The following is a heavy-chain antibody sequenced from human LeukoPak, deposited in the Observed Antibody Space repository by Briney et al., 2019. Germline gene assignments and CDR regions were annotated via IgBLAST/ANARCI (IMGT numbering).Heavy chain of an antibody. J-gene: IGHJ4*02. CDR1: GYTFTDYY. D-gene: IGHD5-18*01. Sequence: ASVKVSCKTSGYTFTDYYIHWVRQAPGQGLEWMGWINPKSTNINYAQKFQGRVTMTSDTSINTVYMELSSLRSEDTAVYYCARHLPRTAMPFDYWGQGTLVTVSS. V-gene: IGHV1-2*02. CDR2: INPKSTNI. CDR3: ARHLPRTAMPFDY.